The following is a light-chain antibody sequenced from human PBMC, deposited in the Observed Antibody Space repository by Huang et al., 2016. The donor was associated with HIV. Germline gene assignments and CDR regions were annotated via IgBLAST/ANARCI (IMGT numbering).Light chain of an antibody. CDR3: QQRSNWPPWT. J-gene: IGKJ1*01. CDR1: QSVSSD. CDR2: DTS. V-gene: IGKV3-11*01. Sequence: EIVLTQSPATLYLSPGERATLSCRASQSVSSDLAWYQQKPGQAPRLLIYDTSSRATGLPARFSCSGSGTDFTLTISSLEPEDFAVYYCQQRSNWPPWTFGQGTKVEIK.